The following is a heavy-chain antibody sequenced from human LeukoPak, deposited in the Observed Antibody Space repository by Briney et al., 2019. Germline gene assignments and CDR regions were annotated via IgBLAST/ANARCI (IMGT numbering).Heavy chain of an antibody. Sequence: GGSLRLSCAASGFTFSSYAMSWVRQAPGKGLEWVSAISGSGGSTYYADSVKGRFTISRDNSENTLYLQMNSLRAEDTAVYYCAKDGATHYDYVWGSYRYDSSGLYYYYYGMDVWGQGTTVTVSS. CDR2: ISGSGGST. CDR1: GFTFSSYA. J-gene: IGHJ6*02. V-gene: IGHV3-23*01. D-gene: IGHD3-16*02. CDR3: AKDGATHYDYVWGSYRYDSSGLYYYYYGMDV.